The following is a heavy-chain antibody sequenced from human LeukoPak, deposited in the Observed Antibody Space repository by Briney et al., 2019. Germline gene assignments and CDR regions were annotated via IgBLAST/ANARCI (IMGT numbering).Heavy chain of an antibody. CDR2: ISGSGGST. CDR3: XXXXXXXXXQXXVHVAYYYYYYGMDV. J-gene: IGHJ6*02. CDR1: GFTFSSYA. V-gene: IGHV3-23*01. D-gene: IGHD2-21*01. Sequence: PGGSLRLSCAASGFTFSSYAMSWVRQAPGKGLEWVSAISGSGGSTYYADSVKGRFTISRDNSKNTLYLQMNSLRAEDTAVYYXXXXXXXXXXQXXVHVAYYYYYYGMDVWGQGTTVTVSS.